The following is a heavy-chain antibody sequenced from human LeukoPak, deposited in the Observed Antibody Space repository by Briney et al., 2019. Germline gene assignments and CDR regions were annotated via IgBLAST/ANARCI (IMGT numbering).Heavy chain of an antibody. CDR3: ARVDCSGGSCYQIENWFDP. D-gene: IGHD2-15*01. V-gene: IGHV3-23*01. CDR2: ISGSGDNT. CDR1: GFTFSSHG. J-gene: IGHJ5*02. Sequence: GGSLRLSCAASGFTFSSHGMSWVRQAPGKGLEWVSTISGSGDNTYYADSVKGRFTISRDNAKNSLYLQMNSLRAEDTAVYYCARVDCSGGSCYQIENWFDPWGQGTLVTVSS.